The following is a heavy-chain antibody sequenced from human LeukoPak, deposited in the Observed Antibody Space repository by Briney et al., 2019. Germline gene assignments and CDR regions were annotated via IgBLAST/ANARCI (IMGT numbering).Heavy chain of an antibody. V-gene: IGHV4-39*07. Sequence: SETLSLTCTVSGGSISSSSYYWGWIRQPPGKGLEWIGSIYYSGSTYYNPSLKSRVTISVDTSKNQFSLKLSSVTAADTAVYYCARERDVVVPAATDWYFDLWGRGTLVTVSS. D-gene: IGHD2-2*01. CDR3: ARERDVVVPAATDWYFDL. CDR2: IYYSGST. CDR1: GGSISSSSYY. J-gene: IGHJ2*01.